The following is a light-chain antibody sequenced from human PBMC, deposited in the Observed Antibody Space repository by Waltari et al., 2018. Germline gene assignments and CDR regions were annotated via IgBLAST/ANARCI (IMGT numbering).Light chain of an antibody. CDR1: TSDVGNYDL. Sequence: QSALTQPASVFGPPGQSITISCTGTTSDVGNYDLFSWYQHHPGKPPKLLIWEVIKRPSGVSSRFSGSKSGSTASLIISGLQPDDEADYYCCSYAGRGTYVFGSGTKVTVL. CDR3: CSYAGRGTYV. J-gene: IGLJ1*01. V-gene: IGLV2-23*02. CDR2: EVI.